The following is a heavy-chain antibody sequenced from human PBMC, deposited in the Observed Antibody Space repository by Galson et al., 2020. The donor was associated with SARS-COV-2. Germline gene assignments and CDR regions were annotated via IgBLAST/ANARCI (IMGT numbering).Heavy chain of an antibody. V-gene: IGHV3-11*05. CDR1: GFTFSDYY. CDR3: ARGASDFDY. CDR2: ISSSSSYT. J-gene: IGHJ4*02. Sequence: KIGESLKISCVASGFTFSDYYMSWIRQAPGKGLEWVSYISSSSSYTNYVDSVKGRFTISRDDARNSLYLQMNSLRADDTAVYYCARGASDFDYWGQGTLVTVSS.